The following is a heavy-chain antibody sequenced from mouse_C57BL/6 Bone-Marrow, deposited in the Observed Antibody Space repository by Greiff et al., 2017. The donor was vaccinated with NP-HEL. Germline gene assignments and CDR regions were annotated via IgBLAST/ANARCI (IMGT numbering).Heavy chain of an antibody. D-gene: IGHD1-1*01. CDR2: IDPETGGT. J-gene: IGHJ1*03. CDR3: TREEIYDYGRRIWYFDD. CDR1: GYTFTDYE. Sequence: VQLQESGAELVRPGASVTLSCKASGYTFTDYEMHWVKQTPVHGLEWIGAIDPETGGTAYNQKFKGKAILTADKSSSTAYMERRSLTSEDSAVYDCTREEIYDYGRRIWYFDDWGTGTTVTVSS. V-gene: IGHV1-15*01.